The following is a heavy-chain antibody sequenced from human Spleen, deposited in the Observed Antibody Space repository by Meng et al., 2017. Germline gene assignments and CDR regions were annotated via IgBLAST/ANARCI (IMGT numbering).Heavy chain of an antibody. CDR3: ARDGFAVAGGFDY. Sequence: QVCLMQTGAEVKKPGSSGKVSCKASGGTFSSYAISWVRQAPGQGLEWMGGIIPIFGTANYAQKFQGRVTITTDESTSTAYMELSSLRSEDTAVYYCARDGFAVAGGFDYWGQGTLVTVSS. CDR2: IIPIFGTA. V-gene: IGHV1-69*01. D-gene: IGHD6-19*01. CDR1: GGTFSSYA. J-gene: IGHJ4*02.